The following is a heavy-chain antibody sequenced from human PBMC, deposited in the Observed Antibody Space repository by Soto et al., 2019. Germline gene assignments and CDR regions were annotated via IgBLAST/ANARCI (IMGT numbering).Heavy chain of an antibody. CDR1: GFTFSKAW. D-gene: IGHD3-10*01. J-gene: IGHJ3*02. CDR2: IKSKTDGETS. V-gene: IGHV3-15*01. Sequence: GGSLRLSCAASGFTFSKAWMTWVRQAPGKGLEWVGRIKSKTDGETSDYAAPVEGRFTISRDDSKSTLYLQMNSLKTEDTAVYYCTGTYYYDSGNVYLRSSDMWGQGTMVTVSS. CDR3: TGTYYYDSGNVYLRSSDM.